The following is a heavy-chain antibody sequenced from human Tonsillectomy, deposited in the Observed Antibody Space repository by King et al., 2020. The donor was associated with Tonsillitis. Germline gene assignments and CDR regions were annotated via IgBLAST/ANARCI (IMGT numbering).Heavy chain of an antibody. V-gene: IGHV3-30-3*01. CDR3: ARDPYSSGWLTVGYFDY. CDR2: ISYDGSNK. CDR1: GFTFSSYT. J-gene: IGHJ4*02. Sequence: VQLVESVGGVVQPGRFLRLSCAASGFTFSSYTMHWVRQAPGKGLEWVAVISYDGSNKYYADSVKCRFTISRDNSKNTLYLQMNSLRADDTAVYYCARDPYSSGWLTVGYFDYWGQGTLVTVSS. D-gene: IGHD6-19*01.